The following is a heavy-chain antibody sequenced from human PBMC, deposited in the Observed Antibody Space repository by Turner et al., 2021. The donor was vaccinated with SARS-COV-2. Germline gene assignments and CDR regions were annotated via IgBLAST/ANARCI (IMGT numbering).Heavy chain of an antibody. J-gene: IGHJ4*02. CDR1: GFTFSSYA. D-gene: IGHD2-15*01. CDR3: ARDVVTATPGLDY. V-gene: IGHV3-23*01. CDR2: LSGSGGST. Sequence: EVQLLESGGGLVQPGGSLRLSCAASGFTFSSYAMSWVRQAPGKGLEWVSALSGSGGSTYYADSVKGRFTNSRDTSKNTLYLQMNSLRAEDTAVYYCARDVVTATPGLDYWGQGTLVTVSS.